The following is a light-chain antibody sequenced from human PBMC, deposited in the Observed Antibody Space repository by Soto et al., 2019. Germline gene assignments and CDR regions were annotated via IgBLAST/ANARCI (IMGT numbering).Light chain of an antibody. CDR2: EVS. V-gene: IGLV2-14*01. J-gene: IGLJ2*01. Sequence: QSALTQPASVSGSPGQSITISCTGTSSDVGSYNYVSWYQQHPGRAPKVMIYEVSNRPPGVSNRFSGSKSSTTASLTSSGLQAEVEADYYCSSLTASPTVLFGGGTKLTVL. CDR3: SSLTASPTVL. CDR1: SSDVGSYNY.